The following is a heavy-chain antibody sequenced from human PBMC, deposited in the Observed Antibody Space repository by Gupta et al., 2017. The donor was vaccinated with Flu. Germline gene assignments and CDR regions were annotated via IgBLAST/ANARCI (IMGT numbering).Heavy chain of an antibody. CDR3: ARVLSRPDYCTTTTCPDSFDV. Sequence: RPPGKGLEWIGYIFHSGSTNYNSSDSSLKSRVTISVDTSKNQFSLKLSSVTTADTAVYYCARVLSRPDYCTTTTCPDSFDVWGQGTMVTVSS. CDR2: IFHSGST. D-gene: IGHD2-2*01. V-gene: IGHV4-59*01. J-gene: IGHJ3*01.